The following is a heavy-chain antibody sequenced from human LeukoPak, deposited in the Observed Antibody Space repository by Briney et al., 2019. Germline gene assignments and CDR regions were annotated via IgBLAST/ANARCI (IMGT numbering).Heavy chain of an antibody. D-gene: IGHD6-13*01. V-gene: IGHV3-33*01. Sequence: QTGGSLRLSCAASGFTFSSYGMHWVRQAPGKGLEWVAVIWYDGSNKYYADSVKGRFTISRDNSKNTLYLQMNSLRAEDTAVYYCARAYSSSWYEYYGMDVWGQGTTVTVSS. J-gene: IGHJ6*02. CDR1: GFTFSSYG. CDR2: IWYDGSNK. CDR3: ARAYSSSWYEYYGMDV.